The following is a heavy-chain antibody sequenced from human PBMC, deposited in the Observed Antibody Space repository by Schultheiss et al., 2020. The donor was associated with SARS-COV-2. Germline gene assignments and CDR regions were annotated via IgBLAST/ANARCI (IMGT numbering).Heavy chain of an antibody. CDR3: ARTTMYSSSSVYYYGMDV. V-gene: IGHV2-5*08. J-gene: IGHJ6*02. D-gene: IGHD6-6*01. CDR2: IYWADGK. CDR1: GFSLSSSGMR. Sequence: SGPTLVKPTQTLTLTCTFSGFSLSSSGMRVSWIRQPPGKALEWLALIYWADGKRNSPSLKSRVTITKDTSKNQVVLTMTNMDPVDTATYYCARTTMYSSSSVYYYGMDVWGQGTTVTVSS.